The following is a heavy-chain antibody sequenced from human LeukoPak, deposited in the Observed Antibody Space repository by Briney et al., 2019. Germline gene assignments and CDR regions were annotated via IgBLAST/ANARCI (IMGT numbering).Heavy chain of an antibody. D-gene: IGHD3-9*01. V-gene: IGHV4-59*13. Sequence: SETLSLTCTVSGDPISSYYWSWIRQPPGKGLEWIGYIYYSGSTNYNPSLKSRVTISVDTSKNQFSLKLSSVTAADTAVYYCARGSPRYDILTGYSQGAFDIWGQGTMVTVSS. CDR2: IYYSGST. CDR3: ARGSPRYDILTGYSQGAFDI. CDR1: GDPISSYY. J-gene: IGHJ3*02.